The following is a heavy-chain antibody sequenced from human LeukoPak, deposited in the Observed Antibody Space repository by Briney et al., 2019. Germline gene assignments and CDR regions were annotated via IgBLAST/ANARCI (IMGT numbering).Heavy chain of an antibody. CDR2: IIPILGIA. Sequence: GSSVKVSCKASGGTFSSYAISWVRQAPGQGLEWMGRIIPILGIANYAQKFQGRVTITADKSTSTAYMELSSLRSEDTAVYYCVTLPTFDYWGQGTLVTVSS. CDR3: VTLPTFDY. V-gene: IGHV1-69*04. CDR1: GGTFSSYA. J-gene: IGHJ4*02.